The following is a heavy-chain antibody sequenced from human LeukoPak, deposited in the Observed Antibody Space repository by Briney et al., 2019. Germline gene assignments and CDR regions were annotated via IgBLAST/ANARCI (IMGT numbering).Heavy chain of an antibody. Sequence: PGGSLRLSCAASGFTFSSYAMHWVRQAPGKGLEWVAVISYDGSNKYYADSVKGRFTISRDNSKNTLYLQMNSLRAEDTAVYYCARDGTGGSCYYWGQGTLVSVSS. CDR1: GFTFSSYA. D-gene: IGHD2-15*01. CDR2: ISYDGSNK. CDR3: ARDGTGGSCYY. J-gene: IGHJ4*02. V-gene: IGHV3-30-3*01.